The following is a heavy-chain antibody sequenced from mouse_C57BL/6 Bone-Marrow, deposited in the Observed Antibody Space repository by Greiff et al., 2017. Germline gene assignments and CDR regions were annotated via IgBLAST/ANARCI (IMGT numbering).Heavy chain of an antibody. V-gene: IGHV1-55*01. CDR2: IYPGSGST. CDR3: ARQGWLRREFAY. D-gene: IGHD2-2*01. Sequence: QVQLQQPGAELVKPGASVKMSCKASGYTFTSYWITWVKQRPGQGLEWIGDIYPGSGSTNYNEKFKSKATLTADTSSSTAYMQLSSLTSEDSAVYCCARQGWLRREFAYWGQGTLVTVSA. J-gene: IGHJ3*01. CDR1: GYTFTSYW.